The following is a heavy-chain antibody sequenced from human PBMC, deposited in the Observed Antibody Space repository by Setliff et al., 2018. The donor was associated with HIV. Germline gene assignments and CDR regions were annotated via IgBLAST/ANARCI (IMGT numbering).Heavy chain of an antibody. CDR2: NDRDDDK. Sequence: SGPTLVNPTQTLTLTCTFSGFSLSTSAMCVSWIRQPPGKALEWLARNDRDDDKYYRTSLETRLTFSKDTSKNQVVLTVTNMDPVDTATYYCSGTIRYFDWLLTFDYYGMDVWGQGTTVTVSS. V-gene: IGHV2-70*11. CDR3: SGTIRYFDWLLTFDYYGMDV. D-gene: IGHD3-9*01. J-gene: IGHJ6*02. CDR1: GFSLSTSAMC.